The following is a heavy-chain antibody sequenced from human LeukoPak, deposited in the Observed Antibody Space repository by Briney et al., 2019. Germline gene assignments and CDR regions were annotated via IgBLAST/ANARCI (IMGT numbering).Heavy chain of an antibody. CDR2: MHQSGTT. D-gene: IGHD2-2*01. V-gene: IGHV4-39*01. J-gene: IGHJ4*02. CDR1: GGSISNSGYY. CDR3: ARQVRDPYPFDPRYFDS. Sequence: ETLSLTCTVSGGSISNSGYYCAWIRQPPGMGLEWIGSMHQSGTTHYNLSLKSRVTISVDTPNNQCSLKLRSVTASDMALYFCARQVRDPYPFDPRYFDSWGQGTQVAVSS.